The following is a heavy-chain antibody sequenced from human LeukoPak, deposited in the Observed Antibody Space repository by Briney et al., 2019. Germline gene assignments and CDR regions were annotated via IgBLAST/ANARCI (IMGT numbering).Heavy chain of an antibody. CDR3: AKVRSEAAAPPQH. Sequence: ASVKVSCKASGYTFTSYDINWVRQATGQGLEWMGWMNPNSGNTGYAQKFQGRVTMTRNTSISTAYMELSSLRSEDTAVYYCAKVRSEAAAPPQHWGQGTLVTVSS. CDR1: GYTFTSYD. V-gene: IGHV1-8*01. CDR2: MNPNSGNT. J-gene: IGHJ1*01. D-gene: IGHD6-13*01.